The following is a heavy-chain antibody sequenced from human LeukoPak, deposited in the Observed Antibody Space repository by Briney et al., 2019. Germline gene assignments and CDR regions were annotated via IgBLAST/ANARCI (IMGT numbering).Heavy chain of an antibody. CDR3: AREDTAMKYFDY. CDR1: GFTFSSYA. Sequence: PGGSLRLSCAASGFTFSSYAMHWVRQAPGKGLEWVAVISYDGSNKYYADSVKGRFTISRDNSKNTLYLRMNSLRAEDTAVYYCAREDTAMKYFDYWGQGTLVTVSS. V-gene: IGHV3-30*04. CDR2: ISYDGSNK. D-gene: IGHD5-18*01. J-gene: IGHJ4*02.